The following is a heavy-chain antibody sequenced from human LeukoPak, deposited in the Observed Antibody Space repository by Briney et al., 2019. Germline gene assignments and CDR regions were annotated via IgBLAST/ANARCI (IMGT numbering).Heavy chain of an antibody. CDR3: AREDYGDSPAHRPYYYYGMDV. CDR1: GYSISSGYY. Sequence: SETLSLTCTVSGYSISSGYYWGWIRQPPGKGLEWIGSIYHSGSTYYNPSLKSRVTISVDTSKNQFSLKLSSVTAADTAVYYCAREDYGDSPAHRPYYYYGMDVWGQGTTVTVSS. J-gene: IGHJ6*02. CDR2: IYHSGST. D-gene: IGHD4-17*01. V-gene: IGHV4-38-2*02.